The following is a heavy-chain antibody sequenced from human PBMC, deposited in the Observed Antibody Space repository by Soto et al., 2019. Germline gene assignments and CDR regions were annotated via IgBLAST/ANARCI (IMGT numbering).Heavy chain of an antibody. J-gene: IGHJ4*02. D-gene: IGHD5-18*01. V-gene: IGHV1-46*01. Sequence: QVHLVQSGAEVKKPGASVKVSCKTSGYTFSTYFLHWVRQAPGQGLEWMGVINPSAGATYAQKFRGRVTMTRDTSTSTVFLELSSLKSEDTAVYFCARVMRGYTNGCFDYGGQGTLVTVSS. CDR3: ARVMRGYTNGCFDY. CDR1: GYTFSTYF. CDR2: INPSAGA.